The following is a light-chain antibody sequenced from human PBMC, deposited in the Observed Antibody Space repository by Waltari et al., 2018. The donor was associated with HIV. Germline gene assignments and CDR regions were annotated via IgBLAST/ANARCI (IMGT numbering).Light chain of an antibody. J-gene: IGLJ3*02. V-gene: IGLV1-51*02. Sequence: QSVLTQPPSVSAAPGQKVTISCSGSRSNIGNNSVSWYQQLPGTAPKLLIYENNKRPSGIPDRFSGSKSGTSATLGITGLQTGDEADYYCGTWDSSLSVWVFGGGTKLTVL. CDR2: ENN. CDR1: RSNIGNNS. CDR3: GTWDSSLSVWV.